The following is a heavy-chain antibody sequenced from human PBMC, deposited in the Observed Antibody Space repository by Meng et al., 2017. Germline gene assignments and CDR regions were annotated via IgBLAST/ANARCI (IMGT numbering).Heavy chain of an antibody. Sequence: SETLSLNCTVSGGSISSSSNCWGWIRQPPGKGLEWIGSIYYSGSTYYNPSPKSRVTISVDTSKNQFSLKLSSVTAADTAVYYCARAGGGSGTPHFDWGQGTLVTVSS. CDR3: ARAGGGSGTPHFD. D-gene: IGHD3-10*01. V-gene: IGHV4-39*07. CDR2: IYYSGST. J-gene: IGHJ4*02. CDR1: GGSISSSSNC.